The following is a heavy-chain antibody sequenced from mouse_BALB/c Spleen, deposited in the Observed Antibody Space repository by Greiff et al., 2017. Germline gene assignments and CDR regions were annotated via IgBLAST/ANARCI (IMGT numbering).Heavy chain of an antibody. J-gene: IGHJ4*01. D-gene: IGHD1-1*01. CDR3: ARNPGSILYAMDY. Sequence: QVQLKESGPGLVQPSQSLSITCTVSGFSLTSYGVHWVRQSPGKGLEWLGVIWSGGSTDYNAAFISRLSISKDNSKSQVFFKMNSLQANDTAIYYCARNPGSILYAMDYWGQGTSVTVSS. CDR1: GFSLTSYG. CDR2: IWSGGST. V-gene: IGHV2-2*02.